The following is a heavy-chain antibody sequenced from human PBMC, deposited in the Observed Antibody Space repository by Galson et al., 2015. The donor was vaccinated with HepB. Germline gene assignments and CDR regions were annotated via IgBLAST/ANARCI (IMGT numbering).Heavy chain of an antibody. Sequence: SLRLSCAVSGFTVSSNYMTWVRQAPGKGLEWVSVIYSGGTTYYADSVKGRFIISRDNSKNTLYLQMNSLRAEDTAVYYCARGIAAAGTRYYYHYGMDVWGQGTTVTVSS. D-gene: IGHD6-13*01. V-gene: IGHV3-66*01. CDR3: ARGIAAAGTRYYYHYGMDV. CDR1: GFTVSSNY. J-gene: IGHJ6*02. CDR2: IYSGGTT.